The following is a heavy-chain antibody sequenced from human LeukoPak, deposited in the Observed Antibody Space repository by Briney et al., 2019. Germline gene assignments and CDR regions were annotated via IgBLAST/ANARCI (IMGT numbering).Heavy chain of an antibody. CDR2: IYYRGST. Sequence: PETLCLTCTVSGGSISSYYWSWIRQPPGKGLECIGYIYYRGSTSYNPSLKSRVTISVDTSKNQFSLKLSSVTAADTAVYYCARHRPYSSSWTNWFDPWGQGTLVTVSS. V-gene: IGHV4-59*08. D-gene: IGHD6-13*01. CDR1: GGSISSYY. J-gene: IGHJ5*02. CDR3: ARHRPYSSSWTNWFDP.